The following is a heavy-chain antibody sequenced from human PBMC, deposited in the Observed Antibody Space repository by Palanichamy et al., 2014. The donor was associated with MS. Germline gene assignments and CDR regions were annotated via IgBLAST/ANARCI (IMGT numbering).Heavy chain of an antibody. V-gene: IGHV3-30-3*01. CDR3: ARVRELATMGANWFDP. D-gene: IGHD5-12*01. CDR2: ISYDGSNE. CDR1: GFTFSSYA. Sequence: QVQLVESGGGVVQPGKSLRLSCAASGFTFSSYAMHWVRQAPGKGLEWVAVISYDGSNEDYADSVKGRFTISRDNSKNTLYLQMNSLRAVDTAVYYCARVRELATMGANWFDPWGQGTLVTVSS. J-gene: IGHJ5*02.